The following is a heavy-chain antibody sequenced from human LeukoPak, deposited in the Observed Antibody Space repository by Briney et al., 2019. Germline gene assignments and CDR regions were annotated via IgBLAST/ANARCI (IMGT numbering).Heavy chain of an antibody. CDR3: AKDNSRGEPHFDY. D-gene: IGHD3-16*01. Sequence: PGGSLRLSCAASGFTFSSYAMSWVRQAPGKGLEGVSGISGSGGSTYYADSVKGRFTISRDNSKNTLYLQMNSLRAEDTAVYYCAKDNSRGEPHFDYWGQGTLVTVSS. V-gene: IGHV3-23*01. CDR2: ISGSGGST. CDR1: GFTFSSYA. J-gene: IGHJ4*02.